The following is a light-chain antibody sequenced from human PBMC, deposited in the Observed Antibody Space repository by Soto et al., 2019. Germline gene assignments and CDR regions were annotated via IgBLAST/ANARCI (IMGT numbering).Light chain of an antibody. J-gene: IGLJ3*02. V-gene: IGLV1-40*01. CDR2: GNS. Sequence: QSVLTQPPSVSGAPGQRVTISCTGSSSNIGAGYDVHWYQQLPGTAPKLLIYGNSNRPSGFPDRFSGSKSVTSASLAITGLQAEDEAGYYCQSYDSSLSAWVFGGGTKLTVL. CDR3: QSYDSSLSAWV. CDR1: SSNIGAGYD.